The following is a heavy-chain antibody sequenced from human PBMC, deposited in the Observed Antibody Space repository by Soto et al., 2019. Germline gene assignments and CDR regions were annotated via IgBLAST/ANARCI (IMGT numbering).Heavy chain of an antibody. V-gene: IGHV3-23*01. Sequence: PGGSLRLSCAASGFTFSSYAMSWVRQDPGKGLEWVSAISGSGGSTYYADSVKGRFTISRDNSKNTLYLQMNSLRAEDTAVYYCAKEPGYSSGWGPFDYWGQGTLVTVSS. D-gene: IGHD6-19*01. CDR2: ISGSGGST. CDR3: AKEPGYSSGWGPFDY. CDR1: GFTFSSYA. J-gene: IGHJ4*02.